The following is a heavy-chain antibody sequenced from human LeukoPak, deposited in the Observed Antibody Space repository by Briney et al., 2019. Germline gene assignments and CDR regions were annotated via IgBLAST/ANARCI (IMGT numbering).Heavy chain of an antibody. CDR1: GSSISTYY. D-gene: IGHD6-13*01. J-gene: IGHJ4*02. CDR3: ARVAAAGIEIY. Sequence: SETLSLTCTVSGSSISTYYWSWIRQPPGKGLEWIGYIYYTGSINYNPSLKSRVTISIDRSKNQFSLTLSSVTAADTAVYYCARVAAAGIEIYWGQGTLVTVSS. V-gene: IGHV4-59*01. CDR2: IYYTGSI.